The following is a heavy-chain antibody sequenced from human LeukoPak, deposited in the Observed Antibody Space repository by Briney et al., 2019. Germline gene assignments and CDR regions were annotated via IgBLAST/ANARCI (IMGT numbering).Heavy chain of an antibody. CDR3: TRGYYDARGDSNPFDI. CDR1: GGSISSSY. V-gene: IGHV4-59*01. Sequence: PSETLSLTCTVSGGSISSSYWSWLRQPPGRGLEWIGYTSHSGSTNYKPSLKSRVSISVDTSKNQFSLKLTSVTAADTAMYYCTRGYYDARGDSNPFDIWGQGTMVTVSS. CDR2: TSHSGST. D-gene: IGHD3-22*01. J-gene: IGHJ3*02.